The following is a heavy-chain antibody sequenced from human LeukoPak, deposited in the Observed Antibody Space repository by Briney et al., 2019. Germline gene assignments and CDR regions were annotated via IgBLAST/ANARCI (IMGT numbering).Heavy chain of an antibody. V-gene: IGHV4-59*01. D-gene: IGHD4-17*01. J-gene: IGHJ4*02. Sequence: SETLSLTCTVSGGSLSNYYWSWSRQPPGKGLEWIGYIFYSGSTNYNPSLKSRVSISVDTSKNQFSLKLSSVTAADTAVYYCARTGSTVTMLYPFDHWGQGTLVTVSS. CDR1: GGSLSNYY. CDR2: IFYSGST. CDR3: ARTGSTVTMLYPFDH.